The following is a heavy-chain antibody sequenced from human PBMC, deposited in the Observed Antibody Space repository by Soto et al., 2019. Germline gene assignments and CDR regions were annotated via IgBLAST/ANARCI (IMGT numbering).Heavy chain of an antibody. D-gene: IGHD1-26*01. V-gene: IGHV1-3*01. Sequence: QVQLVQSGAEVKKPGASVKVSCKAPGYTFTSYAIHWVRQAPGQRLEWMGWINAGNGNTRYSQKFQGRLTITRDTTASTAYMELSGLRSEDTAVYYFATVASADEVGAPNYWGKGTLVTVSS. CDR2: INAGNGNT. CDR1: GYTFTSYA. J-gene: IGHJ4*02. CDR3: ATVASADEVGAPNY.